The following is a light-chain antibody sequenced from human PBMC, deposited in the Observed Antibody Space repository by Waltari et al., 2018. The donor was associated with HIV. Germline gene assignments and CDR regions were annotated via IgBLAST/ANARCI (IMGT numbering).Light chain of an antibody. CDR2: VNN. V-gene: IGLV1-40*01. CDR3: HSYDSGLGAL. CDR1: TSNIGADYD. J-gene: IGLJ3*02. Sequence: QSVLTQPPSVSGAPGQKVTISCTGSTSNIGADYDVHWYQQLPGRAPKVLIYVNNKRPSGIPDRFSGSKAGTSASLAITGLQSDDEADYYCHSYDSGLGALFGGGTKVTVL.